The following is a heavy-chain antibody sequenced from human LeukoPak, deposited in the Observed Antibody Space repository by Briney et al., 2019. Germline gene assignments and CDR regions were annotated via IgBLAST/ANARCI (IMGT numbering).Heavy chain of an antibody. D-gene: IGHD2-21*01. J-gene: IGHJ5*02. CDR2: IYPSGGT. CDR3: ARRIVAGATNSHWFDP. CDR1: GGPIGSYY. Sequence: PSETLSLTCTVSGGPIGSYYWSWIRLPPGKGLEWIGYIYPSGGTHYNPSLLSRVSMSVDTSKNQFSLKVRSATAADTAVYFCARRIVAGATNSHWFDPWGQGTLVTVSS. V-gene: IGHV4-4*09.